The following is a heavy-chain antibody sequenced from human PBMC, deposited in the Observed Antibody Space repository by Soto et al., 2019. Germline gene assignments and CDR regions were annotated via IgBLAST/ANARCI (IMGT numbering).Heavy chain of an antibody. Sequence: QVQLLESAPGLVKPSQTLARTCTVSGDSISSGEFYWSWIRQHPGKGLEWIGYIYYSVLTYYNPSLKSRLSISLDTSKNQFFLNLNSVTAADTAVYFCARDRATVAPFDLWGQGALVTVSS. D-gene: IGHD1-1*01. CDR3: ARDRATVAPFDL. CDR2: IYYSVLT. J-gene: IGHJ4*02. V-gene: IGHV4-31*03. CDR1: GDSISSGEFY.